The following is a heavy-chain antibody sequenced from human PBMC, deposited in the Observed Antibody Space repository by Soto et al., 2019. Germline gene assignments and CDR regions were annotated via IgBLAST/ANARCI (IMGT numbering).Heavy chain of an antibody. V-gene: IGHV4-31*03. Sequence: SETLSLTCTVSGGSISSGGYYWSWIRQHPGKGLEWIGYIYYSGSTYYNPSLKSRVTISVDTSKNQFSLKLSSVTAADTAVYYCARAFGTAMVSYYFDYWGQGTLVTVSS. CDR1: GGSISSGGYY. J-gene: IGHJ4*02. D-gene: IGHD5-18*01. CDR3: ARAFGTAMVSYYFDY. CDR2: IYYSGST.